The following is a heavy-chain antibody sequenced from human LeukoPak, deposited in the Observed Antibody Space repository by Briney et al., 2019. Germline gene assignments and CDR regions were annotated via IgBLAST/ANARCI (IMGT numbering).Heavy chain of an antibody. V-gene: IGHV3-7*01. J-gene: IGHJ4*02. Sequence: GGSLRLSCAASGFIFSSYWMSWVRQAPGKGLEWVANIKEDGSEKYYVDSVKGRFTISRDNAKNSLYLQMDGLRAEDTAVYYCARGKYSGSYYGYLDYWGQGTLVTVSS. CDR2: IKEDGSEK. D-gene: IGHD1-26*01. CDR1: GFIFSSYW. CDR3: ARGKYSGSYYGYLDY.